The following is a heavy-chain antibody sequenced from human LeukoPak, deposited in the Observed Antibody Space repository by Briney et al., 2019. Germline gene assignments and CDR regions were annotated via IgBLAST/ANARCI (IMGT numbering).Heavy chain of an antibody. CDR1: GYTFTGYY. CDR3: ARGAAAGGREKYNRFDP. Sequence: GASVTVSCKASGYTFTGYYMHWVRQAPGQGLEWMGWINPYSGGTNYEQMFQGRVTMTRDTSISTAYMELGRLRSDDTAVYYCARGAAAGGREKYNRFDPWGQATLVTV. J-gene: IGHJ5*02. V-gene: IGHV1-2*02. D-gene: IGHD6-13*01. CDR2: INPYSGGT.